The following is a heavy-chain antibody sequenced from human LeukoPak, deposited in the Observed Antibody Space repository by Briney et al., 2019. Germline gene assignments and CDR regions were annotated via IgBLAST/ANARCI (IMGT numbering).Heavy chain of an antibody. J-gene: IGHJ6*03. CDR2: ISWNGGST. CDR3: ARVHDRSGYYLYYMDV. V-gene: IGHV3-20*01. D-gene: IGHD3-22*01. CDR1: GFTFHDYG. Sequence: GGSLRLSCAASGFTFHDYGMSWVRQAPGKGLEWVSGISWNGGSTGYADSVEGRFTISRDNANLYLHMNNLRDDDTALYHCARVHDRSGYYLYYMDVWGKGTTVTISS.